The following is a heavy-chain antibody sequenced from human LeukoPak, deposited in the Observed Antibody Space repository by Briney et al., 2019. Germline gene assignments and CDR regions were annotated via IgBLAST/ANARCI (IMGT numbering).Heavy chain of an antibody. J-gene: IGHJ4*02. CDR3: ARAVVLYYDGSGYSTRFDY. V-gene: IGHV4-59*01. D-gene: IGHD3-22*01. Sequence: PSETLSLTCTVSGGSISSYYWSWVRQPPGKGLEWIGYINYNGSTNYTPSLKSRVTISLDTSKNQFSLKLRSVTAADTAMYYCARAVVLYYDGSGYSTRFDYWGQGTLVTVSS. CDR1: GGSISSYY. CDR2: INYNGST.